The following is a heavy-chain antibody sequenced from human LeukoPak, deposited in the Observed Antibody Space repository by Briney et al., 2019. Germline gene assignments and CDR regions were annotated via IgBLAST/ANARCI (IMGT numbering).Heavy chain of an antibody. CDR3: ASGRAGYCSGGSCYGSTYGAFDI. D-gene: IGHD2-15*01. CDR1: GFTFSSYS. Sequence: GGSLRLSCAASGFTFSSYSMNWIRQAPGKGLEWVSYISSSSTIYYADSVKGRFTISRDNAKNSLYLQMNSLRAEDTAVYYCASGRAGYCSGGSCYGSTYGAFDIWGQGTMVTVSS. J-gene: IGHJ3*02. V-gene: IGHV3-48*01. CDR2: ISSSSTI.